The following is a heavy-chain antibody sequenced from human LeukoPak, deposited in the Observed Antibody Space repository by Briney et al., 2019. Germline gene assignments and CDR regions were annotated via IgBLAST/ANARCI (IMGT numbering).Heavy chain of an antibody. CDR3: VRDESLYCTNGVCYGAYMDV. CDR2: ISSSSSYI. D-gene: IGHD2-8*01. Sequence: GGSLRLSCVASGFTFSSYSMTWVRQAPGKGLEWVSYISSSSSYIYYADSVKGRFTISRDNAKNSLFLQMNSLRAEDTAVYYCVRDESLYCTNGVCYGAYMDVWGKGTTVTVSS. J-gene: IGHJ6*03. V-gene: IGHV3-21*01. CDR1: GFTFSSYS.